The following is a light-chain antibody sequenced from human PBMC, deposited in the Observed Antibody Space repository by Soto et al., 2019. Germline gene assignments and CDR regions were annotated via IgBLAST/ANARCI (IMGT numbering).Light chain of an antibody. CDR2: AAS. CDR1: QNINTY. V-gene: IGKV1-39*01. Sequence: DIQMTQSPTSLSASVGDRVTITCRASQNINTYLSWYQQKPGKAPKNLIYAASNLQSGVPSRFSGSGSGTDFSLTINSLQPEDFATYYCQQSDSPPITFGQGTRLDIK. CDR3: QQSDSPPIT. J-gene: IGKJ5*01.